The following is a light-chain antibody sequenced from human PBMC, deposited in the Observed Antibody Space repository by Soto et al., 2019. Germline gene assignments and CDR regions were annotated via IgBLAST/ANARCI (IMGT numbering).Light chain of an antibody. V-gene: IGLV2-14*01. Sequence: QSALTQPASVSGSPGQSITISCTGTSSDVGGYNYGSWYQQHPGKAPKLMIYDVSNRPSGVSKRCSGSKSGNTASLTISGLQAEAEADYYCSSYTSSSTLGVVFGGGTKLTVL. J-gene: IGLJ2*01. CDR1: SSDVGGYNY. CDR3: SSYTSSSTLGVV. CDR2: DVS.